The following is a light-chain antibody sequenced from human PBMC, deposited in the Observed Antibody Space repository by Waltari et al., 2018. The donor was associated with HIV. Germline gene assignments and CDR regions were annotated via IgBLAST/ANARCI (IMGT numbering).Light chain of an antibody. J-gene: IGKJ1*01. CDR3: QQYDSSPRS. V-gene: IGKV3-20*01. Sequence: RQAQGTLSESPGERATLTCRASQSFRSSFLAWFQQKPGQAPRLLIYGASTRATGIPNRFSGSESVTDFTLTISRLEPEDFAVYYCQQYDSSPRSFGQGTKVEI. CDR2: GAS. CDR1: QSFRSSF.